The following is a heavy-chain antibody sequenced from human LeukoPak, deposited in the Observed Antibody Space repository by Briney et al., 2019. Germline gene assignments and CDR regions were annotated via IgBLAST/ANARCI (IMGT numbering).Heavy chain of an antibody. CDR1: GGTFSSYA. Sequence: SVKVSCKASGGTFSSYAISWVRQAPGQGLEWMGGIIPIFGTANYAQKFQGRVTITADESTSTAYMELSSLRSEDTAVYYCAVYDSSGHAFDIWGQGTMVTVSS. V-gene: IGHV1-69*13. CDR2: IIPIFGTA. J-gene: IGHJ3*02. CDR3: AVYDSSGHAFDI. D-gene: IGHD3-22*01.